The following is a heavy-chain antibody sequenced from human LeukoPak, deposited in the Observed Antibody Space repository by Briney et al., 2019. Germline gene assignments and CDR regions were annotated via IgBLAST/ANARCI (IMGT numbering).Heavy chain of an antibody. J-gene: IGHJ4*02. CDR3: ARDPGQGIAVAGTEFDY. V-gene: IGHV3-30-3*01. CDR1: GFTFGSYA. D-gene: IGHD6-19*01. Sequence: GGSLRLSCAASGFTFGSYAMHWVRQAPGKGLEWVAVISYDGSNKYYADSVKGRFTISRDNSKNTLYLQMNSLRAEDTAVYYCARDPGQGIAVAGTEFDYWGQGTLVTVSS. CDR2: ISYDGSNK.